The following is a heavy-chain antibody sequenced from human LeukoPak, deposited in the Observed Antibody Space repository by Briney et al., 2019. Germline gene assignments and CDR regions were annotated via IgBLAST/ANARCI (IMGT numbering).Heavy chain of an antibody. Sequence: PSETLSLTCTVSGGSISSSSYYWGWIRQPPGKGLEWVSSISSSSSYIYYADSVKGRFTISRDNAKNSLYLQMNSLRAEDTAVYYCAGSYYNVADYWGQGTLVTVSS. CDR2: ISSSSSYI. V-gene: IGHV3-21*01. CDR3: AGSYYNVADY. D-gene: IGHD3-10*01. J-gene: IGHJ4*02. CDR1: GGSISSSS.